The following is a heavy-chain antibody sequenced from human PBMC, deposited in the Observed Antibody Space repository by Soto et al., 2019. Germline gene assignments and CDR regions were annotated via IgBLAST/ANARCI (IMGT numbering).Heavy chain of an antibody. CDR3: ASGSASPLIMRSGRGPCFDP. J-gene: IGHJ5*02. V-gene: IGHV4-59*08. D-gene: IGHD3-3*01. CDR2: MYYGGRT. Sequence: PSETLSFTCTVSGGSIRSYYWSWIRQPPGKGLEWIGYMYYGGRTNYTPSLKSRVTISVDTSKIQVSLKLSSVTAADTAVYFCASGSASPLIMRSGRGPCFDPWGQGTLVTVSS. CDR1: GGSIRSYY.